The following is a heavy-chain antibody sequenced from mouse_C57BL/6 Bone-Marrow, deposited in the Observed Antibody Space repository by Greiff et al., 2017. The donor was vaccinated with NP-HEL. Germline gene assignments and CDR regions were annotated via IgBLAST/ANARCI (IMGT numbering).Heavy chain of an antibody. CDR2: INPSSGYT. V-gene: IGHV1-7*01. CDR3: ARGLKIYGSSYLAWFAY. Sequence: VQLQQSGAELAKPGASVKLSCKASGYTFTSYWMHWVKQRPGQGLEWIGYINPSSGYTKYNQKFKDKATLTADKSSSTAYMQLSSLTFEDSAVYYCARGLKIYGSSYLAWFAYWGQGTLVTVSA. J-gene: IGHJ3*01. D-gene: IGHD1-1*01. CDR1: GYTFTSYW.